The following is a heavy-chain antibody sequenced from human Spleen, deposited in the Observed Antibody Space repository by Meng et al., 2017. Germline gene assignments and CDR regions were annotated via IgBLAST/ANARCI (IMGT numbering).Heavy chain of an antibody. J-gene: IGHJ5*02. Sequence: GESLKISCVASGFTFSDYYISWIRQAPGKGLEWVSYTSTSGTTIYYAGSVKGRFTISRDNAMNSLFLQMNSLRAEDTAVYFCARSDYGDYGPAGTWGQGTLVTVSS. V-gene: IGHV3-11*04. CDR3: ARSDYGDYGPAGT. CDR2: TSTSGTTI. CDR1: GFTFSDYY. D-gene: IGHD4-17*01.